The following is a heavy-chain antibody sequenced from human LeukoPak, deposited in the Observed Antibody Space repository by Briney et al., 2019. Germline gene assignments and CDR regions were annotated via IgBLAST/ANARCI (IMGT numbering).Heavy chain of an antibody. CDR2: INPSGGST. J-gene: IGHJ4*02. V-gene: IGHV1-46*01. CDR3: ARAWGYSGYDLGGNFDY. D-gene: IGHD5-12*01. Sequence: ASVKVSCKASGYTFTSYYIHWVRQAPGQGLEWMGIINPSGGSTSYAQKFQGRVTMTRDMSTSTVYMELSSLRSEDTAVYCCARAWGYSGYDLGGNFDYWGQGTLVTVSS. CDR1: GYTFTSYY.